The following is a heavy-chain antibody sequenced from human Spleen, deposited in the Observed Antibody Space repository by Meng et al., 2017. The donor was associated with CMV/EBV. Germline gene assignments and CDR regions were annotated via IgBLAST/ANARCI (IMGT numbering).Heavy chain of an antibody. J-gene: IGHJ4*02. V-gene: IGHV1-18*01. CDR3: AKFCSSTSCYPEG. Sequence: ASVKVSCKASGYTFTAYGITWVRQAPGQGLEWMGWISVYNGNTNYAQKLQGRVTMTTDTSTSTAYMELRSLRSDDTAVYYCAKFCSSTSCYPEGWGQGTLVTVSS. D-gene: IGHD2-2*01. CDR2: ISVYNGNT. CDR1: GYTFTAYG.